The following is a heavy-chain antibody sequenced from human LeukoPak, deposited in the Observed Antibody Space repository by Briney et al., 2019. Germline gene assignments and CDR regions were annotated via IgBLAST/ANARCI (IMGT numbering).Heavy chain of an antibody. CDR1: GFIFDDYG. Sequence: GGSLRLSCAASGFIFDDYGMSWIRQAPGKGLEWVSYISSSGSTIYYADSVKGRFTISRDNAKNSLYLQMNSLRAEDTAVYYCARDDKGIAVAGFDYWGQGTLVTVSS. CDR2: ISSSGSTI. V-gene: IGHV3-11*04. D-gene: IGHD6-19*01. J-gene: IGHJ4*02. CDR3: ARDDKGIAVAGFDY.